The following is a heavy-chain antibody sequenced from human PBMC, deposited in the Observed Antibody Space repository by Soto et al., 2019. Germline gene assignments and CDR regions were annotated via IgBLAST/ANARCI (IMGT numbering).Heavy chain of an antibody. Sequence: SETLSLTCAVHGDSFSGYFWTWIRQPPGKGLEWIAEITEGGTTNYSPSLKSRVSIAVDSSKRQFSLTLSSVTAADTAMYYCARGADGMLPRNLHYCSKGSL. J-gene: IGHJ4*02. CDR3: ARGADGMLPRNLHY. D-gene: IGHD2-8*01. CDR2: ITEGGTT. V-gene: IGHV4-34*01. CDR1: GDSFSGYF.